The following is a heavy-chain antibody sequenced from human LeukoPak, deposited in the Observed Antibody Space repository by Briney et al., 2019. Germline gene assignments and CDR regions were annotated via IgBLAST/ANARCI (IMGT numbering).Heavy chain of an antibody. J-gene: IGHJ5*02. CDR3: ARGNYYDSSGYYCGWFDP. D-gene: IGHD3-22*01. V-gene: IGHV5-51*01. CDR2: IYPGDSDT. Sequence: GESLKISCKGFGYSFTSYWIGWVRQMPGKGLEWMGIIYPGDSDTRYSPSFQGQVTISADKSISTAYLQWSSLKASDTAMYYCARGNYYDSSGYYCGWFDPWGQGTLVTVSS. CDR1: GYSFTSYW.